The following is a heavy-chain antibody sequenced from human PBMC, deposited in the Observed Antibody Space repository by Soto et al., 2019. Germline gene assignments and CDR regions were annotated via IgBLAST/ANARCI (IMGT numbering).Heavy chain of an antibody. D-gene: IGHD6-19*01. J-gene: IGHJ4*02. V-gene: IGHV3-48*03. CDR3: AREGRVGGIDY. CDR1: GFTFSIHE. Sequence: SLSLSCAASGFTFSIHEMNWVRQAPGKGLEWVSYISSIGVATYYADSVKGRFTISRDNAKNSLYLQMNSLRAEDTAVYYCAREGRVGGIDYWGQGTPVTVSS. CDR2: ISSIGVAT.